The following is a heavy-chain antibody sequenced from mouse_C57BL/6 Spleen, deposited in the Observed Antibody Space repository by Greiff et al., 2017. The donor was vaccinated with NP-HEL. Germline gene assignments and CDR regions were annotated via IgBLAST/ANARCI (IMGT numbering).Heavy chain of an antibody. CDR1: GFTFSSYA. J-gene: IGHJ2*01. Sequence: EVKLVESGGGLVKPGGPLKLSCAASGFTFSSYAMSWVRQTPEKRLEWVATISDGGSYTYYPDNVKGRFTISRDNAKNNLYLQMSHLKSEDTAMYYCARLPSLGYWGQGTTLTVSS. CDR2: ISDGGSYT. V-gene: IGHV5-4*03. CDR3: ARLPSLGY. D-gene: IGHD1-1*01.